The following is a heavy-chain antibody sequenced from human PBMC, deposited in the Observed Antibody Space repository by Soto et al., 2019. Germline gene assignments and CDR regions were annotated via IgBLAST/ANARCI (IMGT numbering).Heavy chain of an antibody. Sequence: QITLKESGPTLVKPTQTLTLTCTFSGFSLSTSGVGVGWIRQPPGKALEWLALIYWDDDKRYSPSLKSRLTISKDTYKNHVVLTMTNMDPLDIATYYCAHRIRIAAADIFDYWGQGTLVTVSS. V-gene: IGHV2-5*02. J-gene: IGHJ4*02. CDR1: GFSLSTSGVG. CDR2: IYWDDDK. CDR3: AHRIRIAAADIFDY. D-gene: IGHD6-13*01.